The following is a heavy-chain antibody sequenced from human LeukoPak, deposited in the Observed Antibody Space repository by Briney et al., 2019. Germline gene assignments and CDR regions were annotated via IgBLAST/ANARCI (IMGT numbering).Heavy chain of an antibody. CDR3: TTEGSGIYFQH. V-gene: IGHV3-15*01. Sequence: GGSLRLSCAASGFTFSNAWMNWVRQAPGKGLEWVGRIKSKTDGGTTDYAAPVKSRFTISRDDSKNTLYLQINSLKTADTAVYYCTTEGSGIYFQHWGQGTLVTVSS. J-gene: IGHJ1*01. CDR2: IKSKTDGGTT. CDR1: GFTFSNAW. D-gene: IGHD1-26*01.